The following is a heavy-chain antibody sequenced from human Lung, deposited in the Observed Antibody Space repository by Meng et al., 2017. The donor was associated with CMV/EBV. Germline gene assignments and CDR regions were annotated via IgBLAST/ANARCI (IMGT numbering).Heavy chain of an antibody. J-gene: IGHJ3*02. V-gene: IGHV3-53*01. CDR2: IYTGGIT. Sequence: GESLKISCAASGFSVNSNFMNWVRQAPGKGLEWVSVIYTGGITYYADPVKGRFTISRDNAKDSLYLQMSSLRAEDTAVYYCARERLYQPLWGDALDIWGQGXMVTVSS. D-gene: IGHD2-2*01. CDR1: GFSVNSNF. CDR3: ARERLYQPLWGDALDI.